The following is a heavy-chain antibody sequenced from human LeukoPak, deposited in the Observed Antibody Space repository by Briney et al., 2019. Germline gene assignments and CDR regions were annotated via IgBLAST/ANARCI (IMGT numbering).Heavy chain of an antibody. J-gene: IGHJ4*02. CDR2: ISAYNGNT. CDR1: GYTFTSYG. Sequence: ASVKVSCKASGYTFTSYGISWVRQAPGQGLEWMGWISAYNGNTNYAQKLQGRVTMTTDTSTSTAYMELRSLRSDDTAVYYCARDLRYYGSGSYRDDYWGQGTLVTVSS. V-gene: IGHV1-18*01. D-gene: IGHD3-10*01. CDR3: ARDLRYYGSGSYRDDY.